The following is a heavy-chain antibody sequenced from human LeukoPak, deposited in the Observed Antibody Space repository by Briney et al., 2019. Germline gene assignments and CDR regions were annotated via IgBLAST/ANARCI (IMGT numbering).Heavy chain of an antibody. V-gene: IGHV4-59*08. Sequence: ASETLSLTCTVSGGSISSYYWSWIRQPPGKGLEWIGYIYYSGSTYYNPSLKSRVTISVDTSKNQFSLKLSSVTAADTAVYYCARHVEYYDFAGYYYYGMDVWGQGTTVTVSS. CDR3: ARHVEYYDFAGYYYYGMDV. J-gene: IGHJ6*02. CDR1: GGSISSYY. CDR2: IYYSGST. D-gene: IGHD3-3*01.